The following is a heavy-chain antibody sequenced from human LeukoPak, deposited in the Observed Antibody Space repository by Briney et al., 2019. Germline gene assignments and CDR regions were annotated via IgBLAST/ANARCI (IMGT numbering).Heavy chain of an antibody. CDR2: IDWDDDK. D-gene: IGHD2-2*02. CDR1: GFSLSTSGMP. J-gene: IGHJ4*02. V-gene: IGHV2-70*04. CDR3: ARTRYCSSTSCNIFDY. Sequence: SGPALVKPTQTLTLTCTFSGFSLSTSGMPVSWIRQPPGKALDWLARIDWDDDKFYSTSLKTSLTISKDTSKNQVVLTMTNMDPVDTATYYCARTRYCSSTSCNIFDYWGQGTLVTVSS.